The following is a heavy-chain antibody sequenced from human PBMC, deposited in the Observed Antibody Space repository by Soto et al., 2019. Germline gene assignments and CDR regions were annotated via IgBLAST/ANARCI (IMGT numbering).Heavy chain of an antibody. CDR3: ARGLMGIAAAGVRYGMDV. J-gene: IGHJ6*02. CDR1: GGSMSSYY. V-gene: IGHV4-59*12. CDR2: IYHSGST. Sequence: SETLSLTCTASGGSMSSYYWNWIRQPPGKGLESLGEIYHSGSTNYNPSFKSRVTISVDTSKNQFSQKLSSVTAADTAVYYCARGLMGIAAAGVRYGMDVWGQGTTVTVSS. D-gene: IGHD6-13*01.